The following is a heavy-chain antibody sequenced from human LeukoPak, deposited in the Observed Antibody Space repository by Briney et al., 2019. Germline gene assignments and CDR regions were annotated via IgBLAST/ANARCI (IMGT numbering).Heavy chain of an antibody. Sequence: PGGSLRLSCAASGFTVSTDHMSWVRQAPGKGLEWVAIIYSEEWVAISYSGGTSQYAESVKGQSTISRDNSRKTWSLQMKSLKAEDTALYYCARVWELSFDHWGQGTLVTVSS. CDR3: ARVWELSFDH. D-gene: IGHD1-26*01. V-gene: IGHV3-53*05. J-gene: IGHJ4*02. CDR1: GFTVSTDH. CDR2: IYSEEWVAISYSGGTS.